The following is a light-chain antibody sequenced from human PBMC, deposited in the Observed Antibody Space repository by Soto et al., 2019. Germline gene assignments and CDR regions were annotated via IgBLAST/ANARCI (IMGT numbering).Light chain of an antibody. CDR1: SSDVDGYNS. Sequence: QSALTQPASLSGSPGQSITISCTGTSSDVDGYNSISWYQQHPGKAPKLIIYEVTNRASGVSSRFSGTKSATAASLTITGLQAEDEADYYCTSQRTEKTPWVFGGGTKLTVL. CDR3: TSQRTEKTPWV. CDR2: EVT. V-gene: IGLV2-14*03. J-gene: IGLJ3*02.